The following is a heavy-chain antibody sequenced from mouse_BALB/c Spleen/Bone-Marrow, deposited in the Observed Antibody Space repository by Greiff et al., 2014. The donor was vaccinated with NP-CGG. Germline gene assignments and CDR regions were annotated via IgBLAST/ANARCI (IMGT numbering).Heavy chain of an antibody. CDR3: ARAGSGFFDF. V-gene: IGHV2-9*02. Sequence: QVQLKQSGPGLVAPSQRLSITCTVSGFSLTSFGVHWVRQPPGKGLEWLGVIWAGGSTNYNSALMSRLSISKDNSQSQVFLKMNSLQTGDSAIYYCARAGSGFFDFWGQGTTLIVSS. D-gene: IGHD3-1*01. CDR1: GFSLTSFG. CDR2: IWAGGST. J-gene: IGHJ2*01.